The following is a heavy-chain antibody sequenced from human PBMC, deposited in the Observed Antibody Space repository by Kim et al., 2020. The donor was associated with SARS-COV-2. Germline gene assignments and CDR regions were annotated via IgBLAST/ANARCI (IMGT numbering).Heavy chain of an antibody. CDR1: GFTFSSYE. J-gene: IGHJ6*02. CDR2: ISSSGSTI. CDR3: ARDRPPDSGYDYVSQSDYADYYYYGMDV. V-gene: IGHV3-48*03. Sequence: GGSLRLSCAASGFTFSSYEMNWVRQAPGKGLEWVSYISSSGSTIYYADSVKGRFTISRDNAKNSLYLQMNSLRAEDTAVYYCARDRPPDSGYDYVSQSDYADYYYYGMDVWGQGTTVTVSS. D-gene: IGHD5-12*01.